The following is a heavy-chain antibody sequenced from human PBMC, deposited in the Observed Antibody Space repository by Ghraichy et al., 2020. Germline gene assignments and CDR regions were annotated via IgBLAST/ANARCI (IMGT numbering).Heavy chain of an antibody. D-gene: IGHD2-15*01. V-gene: IGHV3-21*01. CDR2: ISSSSSYI. CDR1: GFTFSSYS. J-gene: IGHJ5*02. Sequence: GGSLRLSCAASGFTFSSYSMNWVRQAPGKGLEWVSSISSSSSYIYYADSVKGRFTISRDNAKNSLYLQMNSLRAEDTAVYYCARGDSGYCSGGSCSWGQGTLVTVSS. CDR3: ARGDSGYCSGGSCS.